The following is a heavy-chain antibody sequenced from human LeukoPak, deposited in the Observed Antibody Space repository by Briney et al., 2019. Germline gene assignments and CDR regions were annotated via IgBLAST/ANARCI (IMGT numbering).Heavy chain of an antibody. CDR3: AGAYYYEGYYMDV. V-gene: IGHV3-53*01. CDR2: IYISGNT. Sequence: PGGSLRLSCAASGFIVSSNHMSWVRQAPGKGLECVSLIYISGNTYYADSVKGRFTISRDNSNNTLYLQMNSLRAEDTAVYYCAGAYYYEGYYMDVWGKGTTVTISS. J-gene: IGHJ6*03. D-gene: IGHD3-22*01. CDR1: GFIVSSNH.